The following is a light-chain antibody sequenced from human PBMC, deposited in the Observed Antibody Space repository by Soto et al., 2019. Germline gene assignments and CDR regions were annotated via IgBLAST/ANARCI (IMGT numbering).Light chain of an antibody. CDR1: QSISSW. V-gene: IGKV1-5*03. Sequence: DSHMTKSPSTLSPYPPDRVTITCRASQSISSWLAWYQQKPGKAPKLLIYKASSLENGVPSRFSGSGSGTEFTLTISSLQPDDFATYYCQQYNSNSLLTFGGGTKVDIK. CDR3: QQYNSNSLLT. CDR2: KAS. J-gene: IGKJ4*01.